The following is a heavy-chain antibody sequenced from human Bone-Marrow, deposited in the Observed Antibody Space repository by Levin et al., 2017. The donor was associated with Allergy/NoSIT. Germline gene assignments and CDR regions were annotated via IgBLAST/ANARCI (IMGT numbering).Heavy chain of an antibody. D-gene: IGHD3-22*01. CDR2: IIPIFGTA. CDR1: GGTFSSYA. Sequence: SVKVSCKASGGTFSSYAISWVRQAPGQGLEWMGGIIPIFGTANDAQKGKGRVTITADKSTSTAYRELSSLRSEETAVYYCASPPRLGSGSSPQYFQHWGPGTLVTVSS. J-gene: IGHJ1*01. V-gene: IGHV1-69*06. CDR3: ASPPRLGSGSSPQYFQH.